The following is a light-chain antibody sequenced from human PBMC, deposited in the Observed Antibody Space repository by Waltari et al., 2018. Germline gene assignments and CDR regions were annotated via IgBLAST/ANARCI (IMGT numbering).Light chain of an antibody. V-gene: IGLV1-40*01. CDR2: GTS. J-gene: IGLJ3*02. CDR3: QSYDTSLSVV. Sequence: QSVLTQPPSVSAAPGQRVTISCTGSGSNIGAGSDVHWYQQLPRAAPKLLIYGTSTRPLGVPDRFFGSKSGTSASLAITGLQAEDEADYYCQSYDTSLSVVFGGGTKLTVL. CDR1: GSNIGAGSD.